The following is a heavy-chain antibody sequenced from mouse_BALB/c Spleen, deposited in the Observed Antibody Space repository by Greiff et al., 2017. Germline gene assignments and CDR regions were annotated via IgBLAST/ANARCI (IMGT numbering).Heavy chain of an antibody. V-gene: IGHV1-9*01. CDR2: ILPGSGST. Sequence: VQLQQSGAELMKPGASVKISCKATGYTFSSYWIEWVKQRPGHGLEWIGEILPGSGSTNYNEKFKGKATFTADTSSNTAYMQLSSLTSEDSAVYYCARNGYYGSSFAMDYWGQGTSVTVSS. CDR3: ARNGYYGSSFAMDY. J-gene: IGHJ4*01. D-gene: IGHD1-1*01. CDR1: GYTFSSYW.